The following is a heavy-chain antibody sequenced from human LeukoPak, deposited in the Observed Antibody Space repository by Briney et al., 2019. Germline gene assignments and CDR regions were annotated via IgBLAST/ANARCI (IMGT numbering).Heavy chain of an antibody. V-gene: IGHV3-23*01. D-gene: IGHD5-18*01. J-gene: IGHJ4*02. Sequence: GGSLSLSCTASGFTFSSHAMSWVRQAPGKGLEWVSAISADSYYTYYADSVQGRFTISRDNSKNTLYLQMNSLRAEDTALYYCANFVDTSMGGNDYWGQGTLVTVSS. CDR1: GFTFSSHA. CDR2: ISADSYYT. CDR3: ANFVDTSMGGNDY.